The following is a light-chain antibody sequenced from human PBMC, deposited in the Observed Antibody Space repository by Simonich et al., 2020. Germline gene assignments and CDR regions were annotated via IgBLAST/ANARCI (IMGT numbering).Light chain of an antibody. CDR3: GADHGSGSNFVWV. CDR2: GGTGGIVG. CDR1: SGYSNYK. Sequence: QPVLTQPPSASASLGASVTLTCTLSSGYSNYKVDWYQQRPGKGPRCVMRGGTGGIVGSKGDGIPDRFSVLGSGLNRYLAIKNIQEEDESDYHCGADHGSGSNFVWVFGGGTKLTVL. V-gene: IGLV9-49*01. J-gene: IGLJ3*02.